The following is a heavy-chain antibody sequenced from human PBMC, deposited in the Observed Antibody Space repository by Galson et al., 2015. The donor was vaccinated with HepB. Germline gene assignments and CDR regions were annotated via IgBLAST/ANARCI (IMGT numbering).Heavy chain of an antibody. D-gene: IGHD2-21*01. J-gene: IGHJ3*02. V-gene: IGHV2-5*02. CDR2: IYWDDDK. Sequence: PALVKPTQTLTLTCTFSGFSLSTSGVGVGWIRQPPGKALKWLALIYWDDDKRYSPSLKSRLTITKDTSKNQVVLTMTNMDPVDTATYYCAHRLCPTRGGDRSIDAFDIWGQGTMVTVSS. CDR1: GFSLSTSGVG. CDR3: AHRLCPTRGGDRSIDAFDI.